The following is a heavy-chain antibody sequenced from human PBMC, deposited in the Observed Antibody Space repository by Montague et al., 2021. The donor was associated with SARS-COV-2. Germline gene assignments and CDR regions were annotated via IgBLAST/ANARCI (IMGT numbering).Heavy chain of an antibody. CDR2: ITHSGNI. J-gene: IGHJ3*01. CDR3: ARGQVTASANLIVFPAAGALDS. D-gene: IGHD2-21*01. V-gene: IGHV4-34*01. Sequence: SETLSLTCAVYGGSFNDYYWTWVRQPPGKGLEWIGEITHSGNIKYSPSLQNRVTMSVDKSKNQFSLNLTSATAADTATYYCARGQVTASANLIVFPAAGALDSWGRGTTVTVSS. CDR1: GGSFNDYY.